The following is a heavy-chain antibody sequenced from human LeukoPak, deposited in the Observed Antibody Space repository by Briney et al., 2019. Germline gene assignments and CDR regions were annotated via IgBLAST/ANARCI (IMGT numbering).Heavy chain of an antibody. V-gene: IGHV3-21*01. CDR3: ARDGSGYSYRFDY. Sequence: KPGGSLRLSCAASGFTFSSYSMNWVRQAPGKGLEWVSSISSSSSYIYYADSVKGRFTISRDNAKNSLYLQMNSLRAEDTAVYYCARDGSGYSYRFDYWGQGTLVTVSS. D-gene: IGHD5-18*01. CDR2: ISSSSSYI. J-gene: IGHJ4*02. CDR1: GFTFSSYS.